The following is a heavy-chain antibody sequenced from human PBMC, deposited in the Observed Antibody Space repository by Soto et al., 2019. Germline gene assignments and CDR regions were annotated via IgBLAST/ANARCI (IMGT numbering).Heavy chain of an antibody. CDR2: ISNNGDTA. Sequence: GGSLRLSCATSGFTFSSYAMVWVRQAAEKGLEWVASISNNGDTAYYADSVKGRFTISRGNSENTLYLQMNGLRADDTALYFCAKSRVFIGATVTILDSWGQGTPVTVSS. CDR1: GFTFSSYA. J-gene: IGHJ4*02. CDR3: AKSRVFIGATVTILDS. D-gene: IGHD2-21*01. V-gene: IGHV3-23*01.